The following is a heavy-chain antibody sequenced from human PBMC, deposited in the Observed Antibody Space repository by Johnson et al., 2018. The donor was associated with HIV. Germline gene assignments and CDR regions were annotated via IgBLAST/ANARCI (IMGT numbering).Heavy chain of an antibody. Sequence: QMLLVESGGGVVQPGRSLRLSCAASGFTFSSYAMHWVRQAPGKGLEWVAFIRYDGSNKYYADSVKGRFTISRDNSKNTLYLQMNSLRAEDTAVYYCAKPNTVTTFGPPNDAFDIWGQGTMVTVSS. D-gene: IGHD4-11*01. CDR3: AKPNTVTTFGPPNDAFDI. J-gene: IGHJ3*02. CDR1: GFTFSSYA. CDR2: IRYDGSNK. V-gene: IGHV3-30*02.